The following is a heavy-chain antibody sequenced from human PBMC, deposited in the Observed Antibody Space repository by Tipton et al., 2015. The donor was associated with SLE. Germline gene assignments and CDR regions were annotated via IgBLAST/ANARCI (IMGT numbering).Heavy chain of an antibody. J-gene: IGHJ4*02. V-gene: IGHV4-39*06. CDR3: ARFHVKSYYEFDC. CDR1: GGSISSSNYY. CDR2: IYYNGIT. D-gene: IGHD3-10*01. Sequence: TLSLTCTVAGGSISSSNYYWGWIRQPPGKGLEWIGNIYYNGITYYNPSLKSRVSMSVETSKNQFTLKLTSVTAADTAVYYCARFHVKSYYEFDCWGQGTLVTVSS.